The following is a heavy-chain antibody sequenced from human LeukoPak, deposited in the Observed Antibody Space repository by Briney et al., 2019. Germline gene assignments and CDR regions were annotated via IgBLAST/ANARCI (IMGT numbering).Heavy chain of an antibody. CDR1: GFTFSSYE. CDR2: ISSSGSTI. Sequence: GGSLRLSCAVSGFTFSSYEMNWVRQAPGKGLEWVSYISSSGSTIYYADSVKGRFTISRDNAKNSLYLQMNSLRAEDTAVYYCARLRSLDCSGVSCYMGYMDVWGKGTTVTVSS. D-gene: IGHD2-15*01. V-gene: IGHV3-48*03. CDR3: ARLRSLDCSGVSCYMGYMDV. J-gene: IGHJ6*03.